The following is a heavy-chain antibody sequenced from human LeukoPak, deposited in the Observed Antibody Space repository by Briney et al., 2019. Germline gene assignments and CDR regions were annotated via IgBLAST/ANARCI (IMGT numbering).Heavy chain of an antibody. J-gene: IGHJ4*02. CDR3: ARGGTGDGNYFDY. V-gene: IGHV3-48*01. CDR1: GFSFSRYS. CDR2: IDDDSRPI. D-gene: IGHD7-27*01. Sequence: GGSLRLSCAASGFSFSRYSMNWVRQTPGTGLEWLSYIDDDSRPIYYADSVRGRFTVSRDNAKNSLFLQMNGLRAEDTALYYCARGGTGDGNYFDYWGQGTLVTVSS.